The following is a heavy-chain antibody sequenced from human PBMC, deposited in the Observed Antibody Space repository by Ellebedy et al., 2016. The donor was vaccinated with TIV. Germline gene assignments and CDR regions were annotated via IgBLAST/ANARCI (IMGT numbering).Heavy chain of an antibody. J-gene: IGHJ6*02. Sequence: MPSETLSLTCIVSGGSIIKYHWTWIRQPPGKELEWIGYIYYGGSTNYNPSLKSRVTTSVDTSKNQFSLKLSSVTVAETAIYYCAKVLTATGSMDVWGQGTTVTVSS. CDR3: AKVLTATGSMDV. CDR2: IYYGGST. V-gene: IGHV4-59*01. D-gene: IGHD1-1*01. CDR1: GGSIIKYH.